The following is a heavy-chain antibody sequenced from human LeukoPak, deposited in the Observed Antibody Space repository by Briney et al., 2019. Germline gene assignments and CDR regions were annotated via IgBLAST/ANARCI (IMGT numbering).Heavy chain of an antibody. CDR2: VNPNSGGT. CDR1: GFTFTGYY. J-gene: IGHJ4*02. D-gene: IGHD4-23*01. Sequence: ASVKVSCKASGFTFTGYYIHWVRQAPGQGLEWMGWVNPNSGGTNYAQMFQGRVTMTRDTSINTAYMELSGLRSDDTAVYYCARDSHGGNWSLGYWGQGTLVTVSS. V-gene: IGHV1-2*02. CDR3: ARDSHGGNWSLGY.